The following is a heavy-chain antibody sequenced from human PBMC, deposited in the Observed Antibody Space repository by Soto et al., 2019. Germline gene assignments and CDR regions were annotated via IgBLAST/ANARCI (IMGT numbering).Heavy chain of an antibody. D-gene: IGHD3-10*01. Sequence: ASVKVSCKASGGTFSSYAISWVRQAPGQGLEWMGGIIPIFGTANYAQKFQGRVTITADESTSTAYMELSSLRSEDTAVYYCAGSDTMVRGVIITHAYNWFDPWGQGTLVTVSS. CDR3: AGSDTMVRGVIITHAYNWFDP. J-gene: IGHJ5*02. V-gene: IGHV1-69*13. CDR1: GGTFSSYA. CDR2: IIPIFGTA.